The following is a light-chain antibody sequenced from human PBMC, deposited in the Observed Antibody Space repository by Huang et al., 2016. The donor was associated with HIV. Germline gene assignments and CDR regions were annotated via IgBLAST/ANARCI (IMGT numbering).Light chain of an antibody. J-gene: IGKJ4*01. CDR1: QSVSSSY. V-gene: IGKV3-20*01. CDR2: GAS. CDR3: QQYGTSPLT. Sequence: EIVLTQSPGSLSLSPGEVATLSCRASQSVSSSYLAWYQQKPGQPPRLLIYGASSRATGIPDMFSGSGSGTDFILTISRLEPEDFALYYCQQYGTSPLTFGGGTKVEIK.